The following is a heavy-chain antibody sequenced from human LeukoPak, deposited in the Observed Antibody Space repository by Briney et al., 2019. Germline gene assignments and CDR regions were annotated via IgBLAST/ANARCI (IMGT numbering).Heavy chain of an antibody. D-gene: IGHD2-21*02. CDR3: ARTYCGGDCYSVGDIMEYYYYYMDV. Sequence: GASVKVSCKASGYTFTSYAMNWVRQAPGQGLEWMGWINTNTGNPTYAQGFTGRFVFSVDTSVSTAYLQISSLKAEDTAVYYCARTYCGGDCYSVGDIMEYYYYYMDVWGKGTTVTVSS. CDR1: GYTFTSYA. J-gene: IGHJ6*03. V-gene: IGHV7-4-1*02. CDR2: INTNTGNP.